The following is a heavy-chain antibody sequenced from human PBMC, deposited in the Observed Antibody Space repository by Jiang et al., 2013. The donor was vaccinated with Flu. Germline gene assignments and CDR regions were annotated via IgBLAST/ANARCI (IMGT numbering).Heavy chain of an antibody. CDR3: ARDALIRPDLVLYYEGGGWFDP. D-gene: IGHD2-8*01. CDR1: GFTFSSYG. V-gene: IGHV3-33*01. J-gene: IGHJ5*02. CDR2: IWYDGSNK. Sequence: RSLRLSCAASGFTFSSYGMHWVRQAPGKGLEWVAVIWYDGSNKYYADSVKGRFTISRDNSKNTLYLQMNSLRAEDTAVYYCARDALIRPDLVLYYEGGGWFDPWGQGTLVTVSS.